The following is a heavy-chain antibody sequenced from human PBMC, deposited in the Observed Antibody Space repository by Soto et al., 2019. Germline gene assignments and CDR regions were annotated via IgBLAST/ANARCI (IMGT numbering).Heavy chain of an antibody. CDR1: GGSISSYY. Sequence: QVQLQESGPGLVKPSETLSLTCTVSGGSISSYYWSWIRQPPGKGLEWIGYIYYSGSTNYNPSLQSRVTISVDTSKNQFSLKLSSVTAADTAVYYCARDYGGYEGNYGMDVWGQGTTVTVSS. J-gene: IGHJ6*02. V-gene: IGHV4-59*01. CDR2: IYYSGST. D-gene: IGHD5-12*01. CDR3: ARDYGGYEGNYGMDV.